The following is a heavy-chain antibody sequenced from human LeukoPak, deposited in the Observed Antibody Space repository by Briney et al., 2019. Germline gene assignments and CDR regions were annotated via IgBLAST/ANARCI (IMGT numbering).Heavy chain of an antibody. J-gene: IGHJ4*02. CDR3: ARDWYSGSYSGGYFDY. CDR2: ISSSSSTI. CDR1: GFTFSSYS. Sequence: GGSLRLSCAASGFTFSSYSMNWVCQAPGKGLEWVSYISSSSSTIYYADSVKGRFTISRDNAKNSLYLQMNSLRAEDTAVYYCARDWYSGSYSGGYFDYWAQGTLVTVSS. V-gene: IGHV3-48*04. D-gene: IGHD1-26*01.